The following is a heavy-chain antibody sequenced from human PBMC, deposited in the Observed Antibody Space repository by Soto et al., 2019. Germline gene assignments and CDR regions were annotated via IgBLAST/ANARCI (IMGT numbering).Heavy chain of an antibody. Sequence: QVQLVQSGAEVKKPGASVKVSCKASGYTFTSYGISWVRQAPGQGLEWMGWISAYNGNTNYAQKFQGRVTITRDTSASTAYMELSSLRSEDTAVYYCARDRSSNQLPINYFDYWGQGTLVTVSS. V-gene: IGHV1-18*01. J-gene: IGHJ4*02. D-gene: IGHD2-2*01. CDR3: ARDRSSNQLPINYFDY. CDR2: ISAYNGNT. CDR1: GYTFTSYG.